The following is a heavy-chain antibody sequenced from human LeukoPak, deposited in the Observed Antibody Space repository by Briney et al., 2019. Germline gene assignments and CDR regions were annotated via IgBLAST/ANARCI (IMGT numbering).Heavy chain of an antibody. Sequence: SGPALVKPTQTLTLTCTFSGFSLSTSGVCVSWVRQPPGKALEWFARIDWDDDKYYSTSLKTRLTISKDTSKNKVVLRMTNMAPEDTATYYCARTTSSTSFNFDYWGQGTLVTVSS. V-gene: IGHV2-70*11. CDR2: IDWDDDK. D-gene: IGHD2-2*01. CDR1: GFSLSTSGVC. CDR3: ARTTSSTSFNFDY. J-gene: IGHJ4*02.